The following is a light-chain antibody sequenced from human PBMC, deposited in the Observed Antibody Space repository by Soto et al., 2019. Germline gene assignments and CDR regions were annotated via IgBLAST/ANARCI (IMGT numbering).Light chain of an antibody. J-gene: IGKJ1*01. Sequence: EIVMTKSPAALSVSPGERATLSCRASQSVFRSLAWYQQKPGQAPRLLIYGAATRATGIPARFSGGGSGTDFTLTISSLQSEDFAVYYCQQYHHWPPVGRGTMV. CDR2: GAA. CDR3: QQYHHWPP. CDR1: QSVFRS. V-gene: IGKV3-15*01.